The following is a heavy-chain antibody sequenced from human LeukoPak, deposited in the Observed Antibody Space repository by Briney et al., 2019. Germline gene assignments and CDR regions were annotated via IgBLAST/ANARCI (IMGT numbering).Heavy chain of an antibody. CDR3: ARILARQFTSFSDSSPYTYYYMDV. Sequence: PSETLSLTCSVSSGSIISNNDYWGWIRQPPGEGLEWIATIHYSGRTYYNPSLKSRGTISVDTSQNQFSLRLSSLTAADTAVYYCARILARQFTSFSDSSPYTYYYMDVWGKGTTVTVSS. D-gene: IGHD2/OR15-2a*01. CDR2: IHYSGRT. J-gene: IGHJ6*03. V-gene: IGHV4-39*07. CDR1: SGSIISNNDY.